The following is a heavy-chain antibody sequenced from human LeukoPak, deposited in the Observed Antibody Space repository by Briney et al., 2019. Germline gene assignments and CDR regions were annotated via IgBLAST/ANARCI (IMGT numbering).Heavy chain of an antibody. CDR1: GYTFTGYY. CDR2: INPNRGGT. J-gene: IGHJ4*02. CDR3: ARSYGSGSYYRDY. V-gene: IGHV1-2*02. Sequence: ASVKVSCKASGYTFTGYYMHWVRQAPGQGLEWMGWINPNRGGTNYAQKFQGRVTMTRDTSISTAYMELSRLRSDDTAVYYCARSYGSGSYYRDYWGQGTLVTVSS. D-gene: IGHD3-10*01.